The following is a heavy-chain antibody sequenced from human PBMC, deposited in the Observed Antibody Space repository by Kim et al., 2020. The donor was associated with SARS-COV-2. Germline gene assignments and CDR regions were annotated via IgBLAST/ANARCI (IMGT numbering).Heavy chain of an antibody. Sequence: YADSVKGRFTISRDNAKNTLYLQMNSLRADDTAVYYCARAIIGTNTFDSWGQGTLVTVSS. CDR3: ARAIIGTNTFDS. J-gene: IGHJ4*02. D-gene: IGHD1-7*01. V-gene: IGHV3-74*01.